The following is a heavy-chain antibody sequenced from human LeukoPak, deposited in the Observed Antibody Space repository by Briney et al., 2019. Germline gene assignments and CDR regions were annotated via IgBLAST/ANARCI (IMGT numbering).Heavy chain of an antibody. J-gene: IGHJ3*02. Sequence: GGTLRLSCAPSGFTFSSYGMSWVRQAPGKGLEWVSDISGSGGSTYYADSVKGRFTISRDNSKNTLYLQMNSLRAEDTAVYYCAKEHGGSSWYEDAFGIWGQGTMVTVSS. CDR1: GFTFSSYG. D-gene: IGHD6-13*01. CDR3: AKEHGGSSWYEDAFGI. V-gene: IGHV3-23*01. CDR2: ISGSGGST.